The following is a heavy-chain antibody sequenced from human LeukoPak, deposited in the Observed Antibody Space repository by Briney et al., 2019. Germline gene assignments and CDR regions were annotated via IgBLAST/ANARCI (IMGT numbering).Heavy chain of an antibody. CDR1: GYSISSGSY. V-gene: IGHV4-61*01. Sequence: PSETLSLTCTVSGYSISSGSYWSWIRQPPGKGLEWIGYIYYSGSTNYNPSLKSRVTISVDTSKNQFSLKLSSVTAADTAVYYCASITPYSAVRFDYWGQGTLVTVSS. CDR3: ASITPYSAVRFDY. J-gene: IGHJ4*02. D-gene: IGHD1-14*01. CDR2: IYYSGST.